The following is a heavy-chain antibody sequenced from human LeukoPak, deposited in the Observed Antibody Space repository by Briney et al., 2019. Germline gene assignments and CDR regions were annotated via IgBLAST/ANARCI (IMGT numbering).Heavy chain of an antibody. CDR3: AKDQIVGATRPAEYFQH. CDR1: GFTFSSYG. D-gene: IGHD1-26*01. Sequence: GGSLRLSCAASGFTFSSYGMHWVRQAPGKGLEWVAVISYDGSNKYYADSVKGRFTISRDNSKNTLYLQMNSLRAEDTAVYYCAKDQIVGATRPAEYFQHWGQGTLVTVSS. V-gene: IGHV3-30*18. CDR2: ISYDGSNK. J-gene: IGHJ1*01.